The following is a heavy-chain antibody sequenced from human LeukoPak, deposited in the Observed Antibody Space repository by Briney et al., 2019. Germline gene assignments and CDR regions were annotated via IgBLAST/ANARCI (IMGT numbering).Heavy chain of an antibody. CDR2: INPNSGGT. J-gene: IGHJ3*02. V-gene: IGHV1-2*06. CDR3: ARFLIWGFSYDILTGYHRDAFDI. D-gene: IGHD3-9*01. CDR1: GYTFTGYY. Sequence: ASVKVSCKASGYTFTGYYMHWVRQAPGQGLEWMGRINPNSGGTNYAQKFQGRVTMTRDTSISTAYMERSRLRSDDTAVYYCARFLIWGFSYDILTGYHRDAFDIWGQGTMVTVSS.